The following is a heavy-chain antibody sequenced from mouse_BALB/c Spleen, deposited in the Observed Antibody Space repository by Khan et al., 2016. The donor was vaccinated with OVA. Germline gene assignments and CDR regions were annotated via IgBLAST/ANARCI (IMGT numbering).Heavy chain of an antibody. Sequence: QVQLQQSGPELKKPGETVKISCKASGYTLTNYGMNWVKQAPGKGLKWMGWINTYTGEATYADDFKGRFAFSLETSASTAYLQINNLKNEDTATYCCSRSNGNYWFAYWGQGTLVTVSA. CDR1: GYTLTNYG. D-gene: IGHD2-1*01. CDR2: INTYTGEA. V-gene: IGHV9-3-1*01. J-gene: IGHJ3*01. CDR3: SRSNGNYWFAY.